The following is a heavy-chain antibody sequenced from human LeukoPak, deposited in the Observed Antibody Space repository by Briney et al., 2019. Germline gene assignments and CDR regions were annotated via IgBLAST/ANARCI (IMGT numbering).Heavy chain of an antibody. CDR1: GGSISSYY. J-gene: IGHJ6*03. D-gene: IGHD3-9*01. V-gene: IGHV4-4*07. CDR2: IYTSGST. CDR3: GRTYYDILTGYRYYYMDV. Sequence: SETLSLTCTVSGGSISSYYWSWIRQPAGKGLEWIGRIYTSGSTNYNPSLKSRVTMSVDTSKNQFSLKLSSVTAADTAVYYCGRTYYDILTGYRYYYMDVWGKGTTVTISS.